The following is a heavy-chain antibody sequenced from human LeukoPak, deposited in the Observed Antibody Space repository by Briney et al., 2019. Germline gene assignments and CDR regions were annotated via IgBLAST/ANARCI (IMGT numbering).Heavy chain of an antibody. D-gene: IGHD3-16*01. V-gene: IGHV1-69*13. Sequence: SVKVSCKASGGTFSSYAIGWVRQAPGQGLEWMGGIIPIFGTANYAQKFQGRVTITADESTSTAYMELSSLRSEDTAVYYCARETGEAAPLLGDAFDIWGQGTMVTVSS. CDR1: GGTFSSYA. CDR2: IIPIFGTA. CDR3: ARETGEAAPLLGDAFDI. J-gene: IGHJ3*02.